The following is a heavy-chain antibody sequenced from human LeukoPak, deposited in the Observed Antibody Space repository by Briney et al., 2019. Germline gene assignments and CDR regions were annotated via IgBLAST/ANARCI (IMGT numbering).Heavy chain of an antibody. CDR1: GFTFSSYG. D-gene: IGHD1-7*01. CDR3: ARVGNSAGGDYYYYYMDV. Sequence: HSGGSLRLSCAASGFTFSSYGMHWVRQAPGKGLEWVAFIRYDGSNKYYADSVKGRFTISRDNAKNTLFLQMNSLRAEDTAVYYCARVGNSAGGDYYYYYMDVWGKGTTVTVSS. V-gene: IGHV3-30*02. J-gene: IGHJ6*03. CDR2: IRYDGSNK.